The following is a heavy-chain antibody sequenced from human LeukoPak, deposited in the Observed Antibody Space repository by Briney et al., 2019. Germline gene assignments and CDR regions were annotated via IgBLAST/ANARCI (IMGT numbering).Heavy chain of an antibody. CDR1: GFTFSSYA. J-gene: IGHJ4*02. Sequence: GESLRLSCAASGFTFSSYAMSWVRQAPGKGLEWVSAISGSGGSTYYADSVKGRFTISRDNSKNTLYLQMNSLRAEDTAVYYCAKVMVPLRAPKDYWGQGTLVTVSS. D-gene: IGHD3-10*01. CDR2: ISGSGGST. CDR3: AKVMVPLRAPKDY. V-gene: IGHV3-23*01.